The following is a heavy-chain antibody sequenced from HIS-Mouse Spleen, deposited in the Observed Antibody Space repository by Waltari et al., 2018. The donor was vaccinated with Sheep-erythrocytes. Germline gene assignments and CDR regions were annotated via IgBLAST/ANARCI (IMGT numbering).Heavy chain of an antibody. J-gene: IGHJ6*02. CDR3: ARSRARDYGMDV. CDR2: ISSSSSYI. V-gene: IGHV3-21*01. D-gene: IGHD2-15*01. Sequence: EVQLVESGGGLVKPGGSLRLSCAASGFTFSSYSMNWVRQAPGKGLGWVSSISSSSSYIYYADSVKGRFTISRDNAKNSLYLQMNSLRAEDTAVYYCARSRARDYGMDVWGQGTTVTVSS. CDR1: GFTFSSYS.